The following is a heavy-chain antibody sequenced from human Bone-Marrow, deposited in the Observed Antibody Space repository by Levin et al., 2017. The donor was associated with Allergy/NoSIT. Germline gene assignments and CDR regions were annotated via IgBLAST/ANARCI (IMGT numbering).Heavy chain of an antibody. Sequence: WASVKVSCKVSGYTLTELSMHWVRQAPGKGLEWMGGFDPEDGETIYAQKFQGRVTMTEDTSTDTAYMELSSLRSEDTAVYYCATRLALRFLEWFLDVWGQGTTVTVSS. J-gene: IGHJ6*02. V-gene: IGHV1-24*01. CDR3: ATRLALRFLEWFLDV. D-gene: IGHD3-3*01. CDR2: FDPEDGET. CDR1: GYTLTELS.